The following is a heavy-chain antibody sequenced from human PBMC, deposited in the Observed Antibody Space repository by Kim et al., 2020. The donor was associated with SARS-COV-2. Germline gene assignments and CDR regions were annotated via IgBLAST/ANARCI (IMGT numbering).Heavy chain of an antibody. D-gene: IGHD3-9*01. V-gene: IGHV4-39*07. CDR2: IYYSGST. J-gene: IGHJ4*02. CDR3: ARGGGYFDWLLQGPDY. CDR1: GGSISSSSYY. Sequence: SETLSLTCTVSGGSISSSSYYWGWIRQPPGKGLEWIGSIYYSGSTYYNPSLKSRVTISVDTSKNQFSLKLSSVTAADTAVYYCARGGGYFDWLLQGPDYWGQGTLVTVSS.